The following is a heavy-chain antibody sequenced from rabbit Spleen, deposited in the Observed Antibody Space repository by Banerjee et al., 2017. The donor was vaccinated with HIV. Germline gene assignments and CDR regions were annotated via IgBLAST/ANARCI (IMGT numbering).Heavy chain of an antibody. D-gene: IGHD1-1*01. CDR1: GFSFNSGYD. CDR3: ARDTSSSFSSYGMDL. V-gene: IGHV1S45*01. CDR2: IEVGSSGFS. J-gene: IGHJ6*01. Sequence: QQQLEESGGGLVKPGGTLTLTCTASGFSFNSGYDMCWVRQAPGKGLEWIACIEVGSSGFSYFATWAKGRFTISETSSTTVTLQVTRLTAADTATYFCARDTSSSFSSYGMDLWGQGTLVTVS.